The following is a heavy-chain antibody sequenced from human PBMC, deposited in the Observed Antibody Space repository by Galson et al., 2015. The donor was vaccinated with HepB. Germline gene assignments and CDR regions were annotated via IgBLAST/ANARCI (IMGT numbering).Heavy chain of an antibody. J-gene: IGHJ4*02. CDR3: AKKHSSDWHYLEH. D-gene: IGHD6-19*01. CDR1: GFTFSSNG. Sequence: SLRLSCAASGFTFSSNGMHWVRQAPGKGLEWVAVISYDERNKFYADSVKGRFTISRDNSKNTLYLQMNSLRAEDTAVYYCAKKHSSDWHYLEHWGQGTLVTVSS. CDR2: ISYDERNK. V-gene: IGHV3-30*18.